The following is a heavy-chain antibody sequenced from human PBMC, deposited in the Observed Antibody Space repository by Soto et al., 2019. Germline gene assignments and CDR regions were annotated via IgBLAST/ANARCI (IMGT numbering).Heavy chain of an antibody. D-gene: IGHD3-22*01. CDR2: IKEDGSEK. CDR3: ARDLAVSDSSGYYVA. V-gene: IGHV3-7*05. CDR1: GFIFSTYW. J-gene: IGHJ5*02. Sequence: EAQLVESGGGLVQPGGSLRLSCAASGFIFSTYWMTWVRQAPGKGLEWVANIKEDGSEKYHVDFVKGRFTISRDNAKNSLYLQMNSLRAEDTAVYYCARDLAVSDSSGYYVAWGQGTLVTVSS.